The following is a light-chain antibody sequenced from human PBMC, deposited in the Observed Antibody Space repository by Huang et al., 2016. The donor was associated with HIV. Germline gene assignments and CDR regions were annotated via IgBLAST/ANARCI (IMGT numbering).Light chain of an antibody. Sequence: DIVVTQSPGSLTLSLGERAAINCTSSQSVFHSSNNKNYLSWYQLKPGQSPQLLIYLASTREVGVPDRFRGTGSGTDFTLTITSLQAEDVAVYYCHQYYSSPQTFGQGTKVEV. CDR3: HQYYSSPQT. J-gene: IGKJ1*01. CDR2: LAS. V-gene: IGKV4-1*01. CDR1: QSVFHSSNNKNY.